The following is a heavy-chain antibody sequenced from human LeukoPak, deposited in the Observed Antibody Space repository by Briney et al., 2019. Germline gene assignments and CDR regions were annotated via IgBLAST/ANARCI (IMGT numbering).Heavy chain of an antibody. Sequence: SETLSLTRTVSRYSLSSGYYWGWIRQSPGKGLEWIGSIYHSGRSYYNPSLKSRVTISVDTSKNYFSLKLSSVTAADTAVYYCARALNGIQLWSTYYYYYMDVWGKGTTVTVSS. CDR2: IYHSGRS. J-gene: IGHJ6*03. V-gene: IGHV4-38-2*02. CDR1: RYSLSSGYY. D-gene: IGHD5-18*01. CDR3: ARALNGIQLWSTYYYYYMDV.